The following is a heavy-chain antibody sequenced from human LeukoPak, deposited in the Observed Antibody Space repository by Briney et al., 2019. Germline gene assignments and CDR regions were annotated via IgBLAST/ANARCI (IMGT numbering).Heavy chain of an antibody. J-gene: IGHJ4*02. Sequence: PGGSLRLSCAASGFTFSSYGMHWVRQAPGKGLEWVAVISYDGSNKYYADSVKGRFTISRDNSKNTLYLQMNSLRAEDTAVYYCAKPNIAQWRSPSGYWGQGTLVTVSS. CDR1: GFTFSSYG. CDR2: ISYDGSNK. CDR3: AKPNIAQWRSPSGY. D-gene: IGHD6-19*01. V-gene: IGHV3-30*18.